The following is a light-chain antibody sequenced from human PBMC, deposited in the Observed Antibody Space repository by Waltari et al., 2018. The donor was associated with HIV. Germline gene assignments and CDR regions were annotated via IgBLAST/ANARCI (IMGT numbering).Light chain of an antibody. V-gene: IGKV1-5*03. J-gene: IGKJ2*01. CDR3: QQYNSDFYT. Sequence: IQMTQFPSILSASVGDRVTITCRASQNLDSWLAWYQQRPGRAPKLLIYKASTLEYGIPARFSGSGSETNFTLTINSLHPDDFATYFCQQYNSDFYTFGQGTRLDLK. CDR2: KAS. CDR1: QNLDSW.